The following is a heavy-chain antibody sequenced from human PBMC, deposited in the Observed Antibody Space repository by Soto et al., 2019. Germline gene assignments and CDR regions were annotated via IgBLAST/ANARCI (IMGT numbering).Heavy chain of an antibody. Sequence: QVQLVQSGAEVKKPGASVKVSCKASGYTFTSYGISWVRQGPGQGLEWMGWILAYNGNTNYAQKLQGRVSMSTDTSTSTAYMELRSLRCDGMGVYYCARDLPTMGVWGQGTTVTVSS. J-gene: IGHJ6*02. CDR3: ARDLPTMGV. V-gene: IGHV1-18*03. CDR1: GYTFTSYG. CDR2: ILAYNGNT.